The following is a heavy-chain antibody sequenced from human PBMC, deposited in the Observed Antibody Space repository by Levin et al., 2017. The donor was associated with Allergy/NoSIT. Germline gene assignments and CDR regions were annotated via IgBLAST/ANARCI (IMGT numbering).Heavy chain of an antibody. D-gene: IGHD3-22*01. V-gene: IGHV4-59*08. Sequence: SQTLSLTCTVSGGSIRSYYWSWIRQPPGKGLEWIGYIYYSGSTNYNPSLKSRVTISVDTSKNQFSLKLSSVTAADTAVYYCARHRPYYYDSSGYYSDDAFDIWGQGTMVTVSS. J-gene: IGHJ3*02. CDR1: GGSIRSYY. CDR3: ARHRPYYYDSSGYYSDDAFDI. CDR2: IYYSGST.